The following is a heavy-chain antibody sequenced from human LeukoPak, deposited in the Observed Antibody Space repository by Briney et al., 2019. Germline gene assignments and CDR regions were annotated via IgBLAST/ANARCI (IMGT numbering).Heavy chain of an antibody. CDR3: ARPSDYDSSGYYSSHFDY. D-gene: IGHD3-22*01. J-gene: IGHJ4*02. Sequence: GESLKISCKGSGHSFTNFWIVRVRQMSGKGLERMGIIYPGDSDTRYSPSFQGQVTISADKSISTAYLQWSSLKASDTAMYYCARPSDYDSSGYYSSHFDYWGQGTLVTVSS. CDR2: IYPGDSDT. CDR1: GHSFTNFW. V-gene: IGHV5-51*01.